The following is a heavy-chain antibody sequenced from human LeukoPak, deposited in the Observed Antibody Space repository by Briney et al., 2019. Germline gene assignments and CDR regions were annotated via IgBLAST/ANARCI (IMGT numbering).Heavy chain of an antibody. CDR2: INPNRGDT. D-gene: IGHD2-21*02. CDR1: GYTFTDYY. V-gene: IGHV1-2*02. J-gene: IGHJ5*02. Sequence: ASVKVSCKASGYTFTDYYMHWVRQAPGQGLEWMGWINPNRGDTNYAQKFQGRVTMTSDTSISTAYMELRSLRSDDTAVYYCARDLPIVVVTATHNWFDPWGQGTLVTVSS. CDR3: ARDLPIVVVTATHNWFDP.